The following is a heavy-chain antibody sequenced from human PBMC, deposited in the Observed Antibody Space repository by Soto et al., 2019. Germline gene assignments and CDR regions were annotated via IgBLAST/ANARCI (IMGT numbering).Heavy chain of an antibody. CDR2: IIPILGIA. CDR1: GGTFSSYT. CDR3: ARGYCSSTSCESWFDP. J-gene: IGHJ5*02. D-gene: IGHD2-2*01. Sequence: QVQLVQSGAEVKKPGSSVKVSCKASGGTFSSYTISWVRQAPGQGLEWMGRIIPILGIANYAQKFQGRVTITADKSTSTAYMELSSLRSEDTAVYYCARGYCSSTSCESWFDPWGQGTLVTVSS. V-gene: IGHV1-69*02.